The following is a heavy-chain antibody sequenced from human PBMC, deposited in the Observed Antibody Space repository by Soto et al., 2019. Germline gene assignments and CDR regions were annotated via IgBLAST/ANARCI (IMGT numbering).Heavy chain of an antibody. CDR3: ARVNSSRMVITANCFDL. CDR1: GGSISSYY. V-gene: IGHV4-59*12. J-gene: IGHJ5*02. CDR2: IYYSGST. D-gene: IGHD3-22*01. Sequence: SETLSLTCTVSGGSISSYYWSWIRQPPGKGLEWIGYIYYSGSTNYNPSLKSRVTISVDTSKNQFSLKLSSVTAADTAVYYCARVNSSRMVITANCFDLWGQGTLVTVSS.